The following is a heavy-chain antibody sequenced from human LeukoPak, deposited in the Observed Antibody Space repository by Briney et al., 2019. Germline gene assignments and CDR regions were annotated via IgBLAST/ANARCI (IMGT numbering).Heavy chain of an antibody. CDR3: AKGTVTTLDY. D-gene: IGHD4-17*01. V-gene: IGHV3-9*01. CDR2: ISWNSGSI. J-gene: IGHJ4*02. CDR1: GFTFDDYA. Sequence: PGGSLRLSRAASGFTFDDYAMHWVRQAPGKGLEWVSGISWNSGSIGYADSVKGRFTISRDNAKNSLYLQMNSLRAEDAALYYCAKGTVTTLDYWGQGTLVTVSS.